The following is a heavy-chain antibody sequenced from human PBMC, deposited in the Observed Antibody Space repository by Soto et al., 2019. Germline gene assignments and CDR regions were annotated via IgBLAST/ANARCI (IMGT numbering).Heavy chain of an antibody. J-gene: IGHJ5*02. D-gene: IGHD3-10*01. Sequence: ASVKVSFKVSGYTLTELSMHWVRQAPGKGLEWMGGFDPEDGETIYAQKFQGRVTMTEDTSTDTAYMELSSLRSEDTAVYYCATVDTMVRGVILPWFDPWGQGTLVTVSS. CDR1: GYTLTELS. CDR2: FDPEDGET. V-gene: IGHV1-24*01. CDR3: ATVDTMVRGVILPWFDP.